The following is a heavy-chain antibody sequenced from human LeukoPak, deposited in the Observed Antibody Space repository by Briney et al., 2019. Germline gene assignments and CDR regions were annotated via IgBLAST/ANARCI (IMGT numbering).Heavy chain of an antibody. J-gene: IGHJ3*02. V-gene: IGHV3-11*01. CDR2: ISSSGSTI. Sequence: GGSLRLSCAASGFTFSDYYMSWIRQAPGKGLEWVSYISSSGSTIYYADSVKGRFTISRDNAKNSLYLQMNSLRAEDTAVYYCAKDTTFGGVISQGGAFDIWGQGTMVTVSS. CDR3: AKDTTFGGVISQGGAFDI. D-gene: IGHD3-16*02. CDR1: GFTFSDYY.